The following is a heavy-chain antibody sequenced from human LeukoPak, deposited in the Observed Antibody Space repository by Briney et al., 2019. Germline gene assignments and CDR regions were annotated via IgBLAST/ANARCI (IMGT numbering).Heavy chain of an antibody. CDR2: INPSGGSR. D-gene: IGHD6-13*01. Sequence: ASVKVSCKASGYTFTSYYMHWVRQAPGQGLEWMGIINPSGGSRSYAQKFQGRATMTRDMSTSTVYMGLSSLTSEDAAVYYCARESSSWTLDYWGQGTLVSVSS. CDR3: ARESSSWTLDY. V-gene: IGHV1-46*01. J-gene: IGHJ4*02. CDR1: GYTFTSYY.